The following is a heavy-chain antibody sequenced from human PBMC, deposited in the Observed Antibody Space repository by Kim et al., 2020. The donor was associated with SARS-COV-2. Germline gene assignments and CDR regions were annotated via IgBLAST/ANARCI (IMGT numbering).Heavy chain of an antibody. Sequence: ASVKVSCKASGYTFTSYDINWVRQATGQGLEWMGWMNPNSGNTGYAQKFQGRVTMTRNTSISTAYMELSSLRSEDTAVYYCARGTKWGLLSAIYYYYGMDVWGQGTTVTVSS. CDR2: MNPNSGNT. CDR3: ARGTKWGLLSAIYYYYGMDV. V-gene: IGHV1-8*01. CDR1: GYTFTSYD. D-gene: IGHD2-21*02. J-gene: IGHJ6*02.